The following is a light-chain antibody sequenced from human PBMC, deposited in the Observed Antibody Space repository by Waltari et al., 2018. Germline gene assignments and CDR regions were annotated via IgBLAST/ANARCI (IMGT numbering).Light chain of an antibody. CDR3: QSYDSSLGGSV. CDR1: RSNIAAGSD. Sequence: QSVLTQPPSVSGAPGQRVTISCTGSRSNIAAGSDVHWYQQLPGEAPKLLIYGNTNRPSGVPDRVSGSKSGTSASLAITGLQAEDEADYYCQSYDSSLGGSVFGGGTKLTVL. V-gene: IGLV1-40*01. J-gene: IGLJ2*01. CDR2: GNT.